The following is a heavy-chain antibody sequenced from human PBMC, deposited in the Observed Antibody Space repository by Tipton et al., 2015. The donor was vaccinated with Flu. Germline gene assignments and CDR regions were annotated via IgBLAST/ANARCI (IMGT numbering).Heavy chain of an antibody. D-gene: IGHD3-10*01. CDR3: ARGSGSGTFVIFDY. V-gene: IGHV4-61*02. J-gene: IGHJ4*02. CDR2: IYSSGIT. CDR1: GGSIGSSTYY. Sequence: TLSLTCTVFGGSIGSSTYYWTWIRQPAGKGLEWIGRIYSSGITKYNPSLKSRVTMSVDTSKNQFSLSLSSVTAADTAVYYCARGSGSGTFVIFDYWGQGTLVAVSS.